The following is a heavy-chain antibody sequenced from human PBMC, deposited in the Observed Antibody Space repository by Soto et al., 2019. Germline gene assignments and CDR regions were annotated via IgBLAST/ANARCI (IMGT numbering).Heavy chain of an antibody. Sequence: SVKVSCKASGGTFSSHAISWVRQAPGRGLEWMGGIIPIFGTTNYAQNFRARVTSTADESTSTAYMELSSLTSEDTAVYYCGSVGYCSSTNCLFYYYHYGMDVWGQGTTVTVSS. V-gene: IGHV1-69*13. D-gene: IGHD2-2*03. CDR2: IIPIFGTT. CDR1: GGTFSSHA. CDR3: GSVGYCSSTNCLFYYYHYGMDV. J-gene: IGHJ6*02.